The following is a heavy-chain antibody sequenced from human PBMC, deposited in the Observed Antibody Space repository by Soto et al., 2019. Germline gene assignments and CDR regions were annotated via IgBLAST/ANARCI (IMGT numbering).Heavy chain of an antibody. D-gene: IGHD6-19*01. CDR2: ISYDGSNK. Sequence: VQVVESGGGFVQPGGSLRLSCAASGFTFSSYAMHWVRQAPGKGLEWVAVISYDGSNKYYADSVKGRFTISRDNSKNTLYLQMNSLRAEDTAVYYCASSGWPRASGYWGQGTLVTVPS. J-gene: IGHJ4*02. CDR1: GFTFSSYA. V-gene: IGHV3-30-3*01. CDR3: ASSGWPRASGY.